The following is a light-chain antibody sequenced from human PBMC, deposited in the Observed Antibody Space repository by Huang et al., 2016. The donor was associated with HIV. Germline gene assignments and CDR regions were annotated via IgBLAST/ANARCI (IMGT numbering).Light chain of an antibody. CDR3: LQDYNYPRT. Sequence: AIQMTQSPSSLSASVGDRVTVTCRASQGIGNDLGWYQQKPGKAPKLRIYAASSLQSGVPSRFSGSGSGTDFTLTISSLQPEDFATYYCLQDYNYPRTFGQGTKVEIK. CDR1: QGIGND. V-gene: IGKV1-6*01. J-gene: IGKJ1*01. CDR2: AAS.